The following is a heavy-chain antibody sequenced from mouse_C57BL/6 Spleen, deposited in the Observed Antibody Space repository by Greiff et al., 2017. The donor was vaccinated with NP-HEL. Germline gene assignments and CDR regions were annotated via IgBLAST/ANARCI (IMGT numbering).Heavy chain of an antibody. CDR3: ARGLYYGNLGFDY. CDR2: IDPNSGGT. D-gene: IGHD2-1*01. CDR1: GYTFTSYW. Sequence: QVQLQQPGAKLVKPGASVKLSCKASGYTFTSYWMHWVKQRPGRGLEWIGRIDPNSGGTKYNEKFKSKATLTVDKPSSTAYMQLSSLTSEDSAVYYCARGLYYGNLGFDYWGQGTTLTVSS. V-gene: IGHV1-72*01. J-gene: IGHJ2*01.